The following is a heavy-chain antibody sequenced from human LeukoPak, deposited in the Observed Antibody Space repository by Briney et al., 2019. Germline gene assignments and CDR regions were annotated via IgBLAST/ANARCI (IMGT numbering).Heavy chain of an antibody. CDR3: ASLPVGGARLVDV. Sequence: SETLSLTCTVSGGSISSGGYYWSWIRQPPGKGLEWIGYIYHSGSTYYNPSLKSRVTISVDRSKNQFSLKLSSVTAADTAVYYCASLPVGGARLVDVWGQGTTVTVSS. J-gene: IGHJ6*02. D-gene: IGHD6-19*01. CDR2: IYHSGST. V-gene: IGHV4-30-2*01. CDR1: GGSISSGGYY.